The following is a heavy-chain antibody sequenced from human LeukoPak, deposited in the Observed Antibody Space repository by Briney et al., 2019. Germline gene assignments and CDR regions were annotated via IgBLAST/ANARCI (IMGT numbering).Heavy chain of an antibody. CDR2: ISSSSSYI. J-gene: IGHJ4*02. V-gene: IGHV3-21*01. D-gene: IGHD3-10*01. CDR1: GFTFIIYR. CDR3: ASTPRGY. Sequence: GGSLRLSCASSGFTFIIYRMIWVREAPGKGLEWVSSISSSSSYIYYADSVKGRFTISGDNAKNSLYLQMNSLRAEDTAVYYCASTPRGYWGQGTLVTVSS.